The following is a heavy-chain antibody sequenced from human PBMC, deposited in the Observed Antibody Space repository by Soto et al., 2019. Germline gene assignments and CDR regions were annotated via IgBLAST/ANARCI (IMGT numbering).Heavy chain of an antibody. Sequence: SETLSFTCPVYGGCFSSYYCSWIRQPPRKGLEWIGEINHSGSTNYNPSLTSRVTISVDTSKNQCSLKLSSVTAADTAVYYCAREGWSIAAPNYYGMDVWGQETTVTVSS. J-gene: IGHJ6*01. CDR1: GGCFSSYY. V-gene: IGHV4-34*01. D-gene: IGHD6-6*01. CDR2: INHSGST. CDR3: AREGWSIAAPNYYGMDV.